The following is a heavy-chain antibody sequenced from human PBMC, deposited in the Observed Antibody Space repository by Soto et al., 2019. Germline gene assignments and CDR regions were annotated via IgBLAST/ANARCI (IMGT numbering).Heavy chain of an antibody. CDR2: ISAAGDP. V-gene: IGHV3-13*05. J-gene: IGHJ6*02. CDR1: GFAFRNYD. CDR3: ARTDIDFYGLDV. Sequence: EVQLVESGGGLVQPGGSLRLSCEAYGFAFRNYDMHWFRQGTGKGLEWVSGISAAGDPDYADSVEGRFTISRENAQNSFFLQMNSLRVGDTAVYYCARTDIDFYGLDVWGQGTTVIVSS.